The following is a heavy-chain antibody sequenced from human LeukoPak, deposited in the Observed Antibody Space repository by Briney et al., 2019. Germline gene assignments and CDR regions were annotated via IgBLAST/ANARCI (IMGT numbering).Heavy chain of an antibody. D-gene: IGHD2-8*01. J-gene: IGHJ4*02. CDR1: GYTLTELS. Sequence: ASVKVSCKVSGYTLTELSMHWVRQAPGKGLEWRGGFDPEDGETIYAQKFQGRVTMTEDTSTDTAYMELSSLRSEDTAVYYCAQYCTNGVCRYYFDYWGQGTLVTVSS. CDR3: AQYCTNGVCRYYFDY. V-gene: IGHV1-24*01. CDR2: FDPEDGET.